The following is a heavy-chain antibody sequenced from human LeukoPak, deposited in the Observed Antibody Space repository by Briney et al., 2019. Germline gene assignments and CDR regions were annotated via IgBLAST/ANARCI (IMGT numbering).Heavy chain of an antibody. Sequence: ASVKVSCKASGYTFTGYYMHWVRQAPGQGLEWMGWINPNSGGTNYAQKFQGRVTMTRDTSISTAYMELSRLRSDDTAVYYCARHALGYCSSTSCLSFDYWGQGTLVTVSS. V-gene: IGHV1-2*02. CDR3: ARHALGYCSSTSCLSFDY. J-gene: IGHJ4*02. CDR1: GYTFTGYY. CDR2: INPNSGGT. D-gene: IGHD2-2*03.